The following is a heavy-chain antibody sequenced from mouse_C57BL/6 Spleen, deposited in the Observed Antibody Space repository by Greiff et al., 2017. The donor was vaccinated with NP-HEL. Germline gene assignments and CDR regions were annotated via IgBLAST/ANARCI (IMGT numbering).Heavy chain of an antibody. Sequence: QVQLQQPGAELVRPGTSVKLSCKASGYTFTSYWMHWVKQRPGQGLEWIGVIDPSDSYTNYNQKFKGKATLTVDTSSSTAYMQLSSLTSEDSAVYYCARWSYYGSSLDYWGQGTTLTVSS. J-gene: IGHJ2*01. V-gene: IGHV1-59*01. CDR1: GYTFTSYW. CDR2: IDPSDSYT. D-gene: IGHD1-1*01. CDR3: ARWSYYGSSLDY.